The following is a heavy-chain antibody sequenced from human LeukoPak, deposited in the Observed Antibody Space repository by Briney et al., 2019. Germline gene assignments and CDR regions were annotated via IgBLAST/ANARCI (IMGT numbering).Heavy chain of an antibody. CDR1: GFNFDDYA. CDR3: AKSHSSGWYEVGTAIDY. Sequence: PGRSLRLSSAASGFNFDDYAMHWVRQAPGKGLEWVSGISWNGGSIGYADSVKGRFTISRDNAKNSLYLQMNSLRAEDMALYYCAKSHSSGWYEVGTAIDYWGQGTLVTVSS. V-gene: IGHV3-9*03. CDR2: ISWNGGSI. D-gene: IGHD6-19*01. J-gene: IGHJ4*02.